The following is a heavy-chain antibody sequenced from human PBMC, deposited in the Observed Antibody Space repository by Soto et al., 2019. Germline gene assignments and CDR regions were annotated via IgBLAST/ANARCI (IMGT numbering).Heavy chain of an antibody. D-gene: IGHD3-3*01. CDR2: IIPIFGTA. J-gene: IGHJ6*02. V-gene: IGHV1-69*13. CDR1: GGTFSSYA. CDR3: ASPSGVVIIPDSYYYYGMDV. Sequence: SVKVSCKASGGTFSSYAISWVRQAPGQGLEWMGGIIPIFGTANYAQKFQGRVTITADESTSTAYMELSSLRSEDTAVYYCASPSGVVIIPDSYYYYGMDVWGQGTTVTVSS.